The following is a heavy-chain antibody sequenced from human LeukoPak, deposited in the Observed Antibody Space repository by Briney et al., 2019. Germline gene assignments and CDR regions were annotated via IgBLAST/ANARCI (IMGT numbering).Heavy chain of an antibody. CDR1: GFTFSDYY. J-gene: IGHJ4*02. D-gene: IGHD5-18*01. Sequence: GGSLRLSCAASGFTFSDYYMSWIRQAPGKGLEWVSYISSSSSYTNYADSVNGRSTLSRDNAKKSLYMQVNNQRAEERAGYYCARDVVDTAMVFGGWGPGTLVSAS. CDR2: ISSSSSYT. V-gene: IGHV3-11*05. CDR3: ARDVVDTAMVFGG.